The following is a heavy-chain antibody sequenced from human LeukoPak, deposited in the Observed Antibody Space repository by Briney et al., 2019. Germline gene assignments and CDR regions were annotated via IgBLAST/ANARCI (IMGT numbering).Heavy chain of an antibody. D-gene: IGHD6-19*01. V-gene: IGHV3-74*01. CDR2: ISGGGVST. Sequence: GGSLRLSCAASGFTFSNYWMHWVRQAPGKGLVWVSRISGGGVSTGYADSVKGRFTVSRDNAKKTLYLQMNSLTAEDTAVYYCASHTSSWYSWFDPWGQGTLVTVSS. CDR3: ASHTSSWYSWFDP. J-gene: IGHJ5*02. CDR1: GFTFSNYW.